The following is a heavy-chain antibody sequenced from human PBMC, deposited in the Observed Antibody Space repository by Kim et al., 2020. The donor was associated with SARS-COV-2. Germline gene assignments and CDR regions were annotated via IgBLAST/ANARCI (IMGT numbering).Heavy chain of an antibody. CDR3: ARGVPXY. Sequence: SETLSLTCAVYGGSFSGYQWSWVRQSPGKGLEWIGQINHAGTTKYNPSLKSRVTLSVDTSKNQFSLKLTSVTAADTGVYYCARGVPXYWGQGSXVXVSS. CDR1: GGSFSGYQ. J-gene: IGHJ4*02. CDR2: INHAGTT. V-gene: IGHV4-34*01.